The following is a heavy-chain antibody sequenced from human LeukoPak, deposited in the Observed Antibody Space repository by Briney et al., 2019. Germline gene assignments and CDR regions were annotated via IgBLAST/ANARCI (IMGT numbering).Heavy chain of an antibody. V-gene: IGHV4-34*01. CDR1: GGSFSGYY. D-gene: IGHD3-22*01. Sequence: SETLSLTCAVYGGSFSGYYWSWIRQPPGKGLEWIGEINHSGSTNYNPSLKSRVTISVDTSKNQFSLKLSSVTAADTAMYYCARGSRLEDYYDSSEFKDYWGQGTLVTVSS. CDR2: INHSGST. CDR3: ARGSRLEDYYDSSEFKDY. J-gene: IGHJ4*02.